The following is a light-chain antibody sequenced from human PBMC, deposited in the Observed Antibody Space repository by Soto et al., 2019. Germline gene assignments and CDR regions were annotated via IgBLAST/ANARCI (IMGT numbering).Light chain of an antibody. Sequence: DVVMTQSPLSLPVTLGQPASISCRSSQSLVESDGNTSLNWFLQRPGQSPRRLIYRVSNRDSGVPDRFSGSGSGTDFTLKISRVEAEDVGVYYCMQGTQWPWTFGQGTKVEIK. CDR2: RVS. J-gene: IGKJ1*01. CDR3: MQGTQWPWT. CDR1: QSLVESDGNTS. V-gene: IGKV2-30*01.